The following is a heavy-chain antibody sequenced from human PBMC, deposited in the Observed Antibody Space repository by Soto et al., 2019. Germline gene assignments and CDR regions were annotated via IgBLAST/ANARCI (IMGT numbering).Heavy chain of an antibody. Sequence: SETLSLTCTVSGGSISSYYWSWIRQPPGKGLEWIGYIYYSGSTNYNPSLKSRVTISVDTSKNQFSLKLSSVTAADTAVYYCARHPLVGATSWFDPWGQGTLVTVSS. V-gene: IGHV4-59*08. J-gene: IGHJ5*02. CDR1: GGSISSYY. D-gene: IGHD1-26*01. CDR2: IYYSGST. CDR3: ARHPLVGATSWFDP.